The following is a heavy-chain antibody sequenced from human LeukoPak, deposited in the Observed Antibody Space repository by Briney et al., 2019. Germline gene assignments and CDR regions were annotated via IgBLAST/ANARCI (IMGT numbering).Heavy chain of an antibody. D-gene: IGHD1-26*01. Sequence: PSETLSLTCTVSYGSVSSSAYYWGWIRQPPGNNLEWIGSIYYTGRTSHNPSLKSRVTISVDTSKNQFSLKLSAVSAADTAAYYCAREVGGQARPVDYWGQGLLVTVSS. CDR1: YGSVSSSAYY. V-gene: IGHV4-39*02. CDR3: AREVGGQARPVDY. CDR2: IYYTGRT. J-gene: IGHJ4*02.